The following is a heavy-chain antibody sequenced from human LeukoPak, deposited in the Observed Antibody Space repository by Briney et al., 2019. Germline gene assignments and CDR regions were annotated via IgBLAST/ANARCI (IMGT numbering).Heavy chain of an antibody. CDR1: GGSISGSSFY. CDR3: ARCLATGGRVSFDY. V-gene: IGHV4-39*01. D-gene: IGHD6-13*01. Sequence: SETLSLTCTVSGGSISGSSFYWGWLRQSPGKGLEWIGSVHSSGNTNYAPSLNSRVTISVDTSKNQFSLNLSSVTAAETAVYYCARCLATGGRVSFDYWGQGTLVTVSS. CDR2: VHSSGNT. J-gene: IGHJ4*02.